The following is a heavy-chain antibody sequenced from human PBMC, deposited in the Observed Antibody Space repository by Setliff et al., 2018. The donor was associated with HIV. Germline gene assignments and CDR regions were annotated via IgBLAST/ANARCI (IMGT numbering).Heavy chain of an antibody. CDR1: GYTFTSYG. V-gene: IGHV1-18*01. CDR2: MSTYNGNT. Sequence: RASVKVSCKASGYTFTSYGISWVRQAPGQGLEWMGWMSTYNGNTNYAQKVQGRVTMTTDTSTSTAYMELRSLRSDDTAVYYCARSEGQWLRPEGALCDYWGQGTLVTVSS. D-gene: IGHD5-12*01. J-gene: IGHJ4*02. CDR3: ARSEGQWLRPEGALCDY.